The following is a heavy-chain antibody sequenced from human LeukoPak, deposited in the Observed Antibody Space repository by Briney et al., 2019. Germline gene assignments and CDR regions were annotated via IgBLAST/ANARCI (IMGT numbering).Heavy chain of an antibody. CDR2: ISSSGSTI. Sequence: GGSLRLSCAASGFTFSSYEMNWVRQAPGKGLEWVSYISSSGSTIYYAVSVKGRFTISRDNAKNILYLQMNSQRAEDTGLYYCARWDILTASGDSWGQGALVAVSS. V-gene: IGHV3-48*03. CDR1: GFTFSSYE. CDR3: ARWDILTASGDS. D-gene: IGHD3-9*01. J-gene: IGHJ4*02.